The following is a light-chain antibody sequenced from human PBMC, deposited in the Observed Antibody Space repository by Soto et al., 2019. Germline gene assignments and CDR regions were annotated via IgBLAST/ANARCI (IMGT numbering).Light chain of an antibody. CDR2: DVS. CDR1: SSDVGGYNY. V-gene: IGLV2-14*01. J-gene: IGLJ2*01. CDR3: SSYTSSSTLV. Sequence: QSVLTQPASVSGSPGQSITISCTGTSSDVGGYNYVSWYQQHPGKAPKLMIYDVSKRPSGVSNRFSGSKSGNTASLTISGVQAEDEADYYCSSYTSSSTLVFGGGTQLTVL.